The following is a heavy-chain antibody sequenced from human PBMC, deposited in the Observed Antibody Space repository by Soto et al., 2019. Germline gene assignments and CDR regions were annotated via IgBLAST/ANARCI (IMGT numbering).Heavy chain of an antibody. CDR3: ATDFYPVRVPAAPRSHYFDF. D-gene: IGHD2-2*01. CDR1: GFTFSNYD. J-gene: IGHJ4*02. CDR2: LSFEGNSN. Sequence: QVQLVESGGGVVQPGRSLRLSCAASGFTFSNYDMHWVRQAPGEGLEWVAVLSFEGNSNNYADSLKGGFTISRDNSKNTLFLQMNSLRTEDTAVYFCATDFYPVRVPAAPRSHYFDFGGAGSLVTVSS. V-gene: IGHV3-30*03.